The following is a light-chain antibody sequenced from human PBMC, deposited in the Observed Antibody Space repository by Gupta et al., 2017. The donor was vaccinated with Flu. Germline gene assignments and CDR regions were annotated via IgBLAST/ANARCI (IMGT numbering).Light chain of an antibody. Sequence: GTRALAPGGRAARFSSGGRRVSSDYLAWYQQRPGQPPRLLVYQASNWATGIPARFSGRGSGTDFTLTISRLEPEDFAMYYCQQDSSLPRTFGQGTKVEIK. CDR3: QQDSSLPRT. J-gene: IGKJ1*01. CDR1: RRVSSDY. V-gene: IGKV3-20*01. CDR2: QAS.